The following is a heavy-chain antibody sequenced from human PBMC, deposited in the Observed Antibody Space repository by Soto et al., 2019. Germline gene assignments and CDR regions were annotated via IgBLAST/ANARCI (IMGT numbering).Heavy chain of an antibody. CDR1: GASISSGDYY. CDR3: ASRTAMAPYYCDY. D-gene: IGHD5-18*01. J-gene: IGHJ4*02. Sequence: QVQLQESGPGLVKPSQTLSLTCIVSGASISSGDYYCSWIRQPPGKGLEWIGYIYYTGSTYYNPSLKSRVTISVDTSKNQFSLELSSVTAADTAVYYCASRTAMAPYYCDYWGQGTLVTVFS. CDR2: IYYTGST. V-gene: IGHV4-30-4*01.